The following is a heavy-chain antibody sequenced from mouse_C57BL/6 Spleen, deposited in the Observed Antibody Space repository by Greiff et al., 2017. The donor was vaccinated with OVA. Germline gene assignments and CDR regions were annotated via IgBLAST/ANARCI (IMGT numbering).Heavy chain of an antibody. J-gene: IGHJ1*03. CDR3: AGHYGSSYWYFDV. Sequence: QVQLQQSGAELVKPGASVKISCKASGYAFSSYWMNWVKQRPGKGLEWIGQIYPGGGDTNYNGKFKGKATLTADKSSSTAYMQLSSLTSEDSAVYVGAGHYGSSYWYFDVWGTGTTVTVSS. D-gene: IGHD1-1*01. CDR1: GYAFSSYW. CDR2: IYPGGGDT. V-gene: IGHV1-80*01.